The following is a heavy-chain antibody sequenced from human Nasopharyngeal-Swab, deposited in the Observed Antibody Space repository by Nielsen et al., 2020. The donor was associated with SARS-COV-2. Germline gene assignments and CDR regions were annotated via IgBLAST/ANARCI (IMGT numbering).Heavy chain of an antibody. D-gene: IGHD1-26*01. CDR1: GFTFSTYS. J-gene: IGHJ4*02. CDR3: ARDGIHTSYYFDY. Sequence: GESLKISCAASGFTFSTYSMNWVRQAPGKGLEWVSSISSSSSYIYYADSVKGRFTISRDNAKNSLYLQMNSVRAEDTAVYYCARDGIHTSYYFDYWGQGTLVTVSS. V-gene: IGHV3-21*01. CDR2: ISSSSSYI.